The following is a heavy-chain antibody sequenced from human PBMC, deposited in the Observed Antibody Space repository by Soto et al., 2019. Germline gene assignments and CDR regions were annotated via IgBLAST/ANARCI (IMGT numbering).Heavy chain of an antibody. V-gene: IGHV1-69*01. CDR1: GGTFSTYG. CDR2: IIPVFGAT. CDR3: ATAGFRGTSSQQFEH. Sequence: QVHLVQSGAEEKKPASSVKVSCQASGGTFSTYGLSWVRQAPGRSLEWVGAIIPVFGATYSAQRFRDRLSITADEASSTAYMDLSGLTSEDTAIYYCATAGFRGTSSQQFEHWGQGTQVTVSP. J-gene: IGHJ4*02. D-gene: IGHD5-12*01.